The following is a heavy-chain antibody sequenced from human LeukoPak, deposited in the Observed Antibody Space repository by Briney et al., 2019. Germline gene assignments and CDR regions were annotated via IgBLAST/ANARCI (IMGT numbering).Heavy chain of an antibody. CDR1: GFTFSDYY. V-gene: IGHV3-11*01. D-gene: IGHD2-2*01. CDR2: ISSSGSTI. Sequence: GSLRLSCAASGFTFSDYYMSWIRQAPGKGLEWVSYISSSGSTIYYADSVKGRFTISRDNAKNSLYLQMNSLRAEDTAVYYCARDTCSSTSCRNEIDYWGQGTLVTVSS. J-gene: IGHJ4*02. CDR3: ARDTCSSTSCRNEIDY.